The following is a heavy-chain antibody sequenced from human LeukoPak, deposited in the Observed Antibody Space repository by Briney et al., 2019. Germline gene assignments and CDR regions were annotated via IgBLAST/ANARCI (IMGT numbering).Heavy chain of an antibody. D-gene: IGHD3-10*01. CDR2: INPSGGST. CDR1: GYTFTSYY. V-gene: IGHV1-46*03. CDR3: ARESRKKYGSGSPGWFDP. Sequence: ASVKVSRKASGYTFTSYYMHWVRQAPGQGLEWMGIINPSGGSTSYAQKFQGRVTMTRDTSTSTVYTELSSLRSEDTAVYYCARESRKKYGSGSPGWFDPWGQGTLVTVSS. J-gene: IGHJ5*02.